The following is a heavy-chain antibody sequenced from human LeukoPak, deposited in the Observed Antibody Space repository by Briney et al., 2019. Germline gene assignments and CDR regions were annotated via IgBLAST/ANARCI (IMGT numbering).Heavy chain of an antibody. Sequence: ASVKVSCKASGYTFTGYAMNWVRQAPGQGLEWMGWVNTNTGNPTYAQGFTGRFVFSLDTSVSTTYLHISSLEAEDTAFYYCVRAAHDSGGYLLYYFDYWGQGTLVTVSS. V-gene: IGHV7-4-1*02. CDR1: GYTFTGYA. D-gene: IGHD3-22*01. J-gene: IGHJ4*02. CDR3: VRAAHDSGGYLLYYFDY. CDR2: VNTNTGNP.